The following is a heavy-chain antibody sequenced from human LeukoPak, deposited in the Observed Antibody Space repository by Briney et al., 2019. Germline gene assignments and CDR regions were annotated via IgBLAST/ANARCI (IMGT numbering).Heavy chain of an antibody. D-gene: IGHD2-2*01. CDR2: INGDGSSA. CDR1: GFTFRGYW. V-gene: IGHV3-74*03. Sequence: SGGSLRLSCAGSGFTFRGYWIHWVRQVPGKGLVWVSRINGDGSSATYADSVKGRFTISRDGAKNTVYLQMNNLRAEDTAVYYCARDQYYQLLLWGQGSLVTVSP. CDR3: ARDQYYQLLL. J-gene: IGHJ4*02.